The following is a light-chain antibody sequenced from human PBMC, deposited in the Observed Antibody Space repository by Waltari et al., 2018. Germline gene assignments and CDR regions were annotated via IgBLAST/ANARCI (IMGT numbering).Light chain of an antibody. V-gene: IGKV1-39*01. J-gene: IGKJ5*01. CDR3: QQSYTTPRT. Sequence: DIQMTQSPSSLSASVGDRVTISCRASQSINSYLHWYQQQPGKAPKLLIIAASSLQSGVPSRFSGSGSGTDFTLTISSLQPEDFATYYCQQSYTTPRTFGQGTRLEIK. CDR1: QSINSY. CDR2: AAS.